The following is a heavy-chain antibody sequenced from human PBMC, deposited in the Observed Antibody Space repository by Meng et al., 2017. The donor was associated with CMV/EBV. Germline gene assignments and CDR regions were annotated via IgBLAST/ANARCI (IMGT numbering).Heavy chain of an antibody. V-gene: IGHV1-69*10. CDR1: GGTFSSYA. CDR3: AGRLTIIAGGGGWFDP. Sequence: SVKVSCKASGGTFSSYAISWVRQAPGQGLEWMGGIIPILGIANYAQKFQGRVTITADKSTSTAYMELSSLRSEDTAVYYWAGRLTIIAGGGGWFDPWGQGTLVTVSS. CDR2: IIPILGIA. D-gene: IGHD3-22*01. J-gene: IGHJ5*02.